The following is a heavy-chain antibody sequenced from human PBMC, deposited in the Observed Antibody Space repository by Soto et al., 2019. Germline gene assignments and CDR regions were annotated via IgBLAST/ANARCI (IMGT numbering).Heavy chain of an antibody. V-gene: IGHV4-31*03. D-gene: IGHD3-9*01. Sequence: SETLSLTCTVSDDSISSGGYYWSWIRQHPGKGLEWIGYIYGTGNMYYKSSLKSRLTFSVDTSKNHFSLKLTSVTAADTAVYYCSRDDSDWFFNWGRGTLVTVSS. CDR2: IYGTGNM. J-gene: IGHJ4*02. CDR3: SRDDSDWFFN. CDR1: DDSISSGGYY.